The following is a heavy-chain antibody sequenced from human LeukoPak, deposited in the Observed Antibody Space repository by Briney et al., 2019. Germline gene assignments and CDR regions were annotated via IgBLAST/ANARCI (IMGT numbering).Heavy chain of an antibody. CDR3: TTVAMVRGVIVN. V-gene: IGHV3-15*01. D-gene: IGHD3-10*01. CDR2: IKSKTDGGTT. CDR1: GFTFSNAW. Sequence: LGGSLRLSCAASGFTFSNAWMSWVRQAPGKGLEWVGRIKSKTDGGTTDYAAPVKGRFTISRDDSKNTLYLQMNSLKTEDTAVYYCTTVAMVRGVIVNWGQGTLVTVSS. J-gene: IGHJ4*02.